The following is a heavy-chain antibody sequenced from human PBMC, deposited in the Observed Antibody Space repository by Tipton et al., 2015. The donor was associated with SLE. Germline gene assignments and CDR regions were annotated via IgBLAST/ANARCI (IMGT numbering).Heavy chain of an antibody. CDR3: ARGEDCSGGVCYRNSSGMDV. J-gene: IGHJ6*02. V-gene: IGHV1-69*01. CDR2: IIPIFGTA. D-gene: IGHD2-8*02. Sequence: QSGAEVKKPGSSVKVSCKASGGTFSSYAISWVRQAPGQGLEWMGGIIPIFGTANYAQKFQGRVTITADEFRSTVYMELSGLRSDDAAVYYCARGEDCSGGVCYRNSSGMDVWGQGP. CDR1: GGTFSSYA.